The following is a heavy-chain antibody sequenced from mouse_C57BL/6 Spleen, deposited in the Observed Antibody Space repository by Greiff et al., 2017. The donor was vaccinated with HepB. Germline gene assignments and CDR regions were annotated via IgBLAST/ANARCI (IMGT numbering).Heavy chain of an antibody. CDR2: IWRGGST. CDR1: GFSLTSYG. D-gene: IGHD4-1*01. V-gene: IGHV2-5*01. CDR3: AKKGDWDGWYFDV. J-gene: IGHJ1*03. Sequence: ESGPGLVQPSQSLSITCTVSGFSLTSYGVHWVRQSPGKGLEWLGVIWRGGSTDYNAAFMSRLSITKDNSKSQVFFKMNSLQADDTAIYYCAKKGDWDGWYFDVWGTGTTVTVSS.